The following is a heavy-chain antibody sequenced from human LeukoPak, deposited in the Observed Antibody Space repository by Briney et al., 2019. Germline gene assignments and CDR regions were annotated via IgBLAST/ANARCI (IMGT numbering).Heavy chain of an antibody. D-gene: IGHD3-10*01. CDR3: GRAADYYASGIFN. CDR2: INSDESST. Sequence: HAGGSLRLSCAASAFTFSSYWMHWVRQAPGKGLVWVSRINSDESSTTYADSVKGRFTISRDNAKNTLYLQMNSLRAEDTAVYYCGRAADYYASGIFNWGQGTLVTVSS. J-gene: IGHJ4*02. V-gene: IGHV3-74*01. CDR1: AFTFSSYW.